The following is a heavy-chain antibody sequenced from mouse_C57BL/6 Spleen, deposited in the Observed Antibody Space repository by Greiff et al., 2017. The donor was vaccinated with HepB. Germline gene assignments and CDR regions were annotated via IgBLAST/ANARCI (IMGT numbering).Heavy chain of an antibody. J-gene: IGHJ1*03. V-gene: IGHV5-9-1*02. CDR2: ISSGGDSI. Sequence: SLPLSCAAPGFPFTSYDLSWVRQTPEKTLPPLAYISSGGDSIYYADTVKGRFTISRDNARNTLYLQMSSLKSEDRSMYYCTRDYYESSSYWYFDVCDTGTTVTVSS. CDR3: TRDYYESSSYWYFDV. CDR1: GFPFTSYD. D-gene: IGHD1-1*01.